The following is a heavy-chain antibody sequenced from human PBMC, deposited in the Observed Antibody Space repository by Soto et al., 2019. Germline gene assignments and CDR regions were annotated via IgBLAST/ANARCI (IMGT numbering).Heavy chain of an antibody. CDR3: SGCSGGACHENYGMDV. CDR2: ISPSTSHI. D-gene: IGHD2-15*01. J-gene: IGHJ6*02. Sequence: EVHLVESGGGLVKPGGSLRLSCAVSGFTFSSCTMNWVRQAPGKGLEWVSSISPSTSHIYYADSVKGRFTISRVNAKNSLFLEMNSLRAEDTAVYYCSGCSGGACHENYGMDVWGQGPTVTVSS. V-gene: IGHV3-21*01. CDR1: GFTFSSCT.